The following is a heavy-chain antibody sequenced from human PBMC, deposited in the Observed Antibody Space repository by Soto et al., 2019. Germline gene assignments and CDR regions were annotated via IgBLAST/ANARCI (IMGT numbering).Heavy chain of an antibody. CDR2: IKQDGSEK. Sequence: WVPLRLSWAASGCTISSYWSSWVSQAPGKGLEWVANIKQDGSEKYYVDSVKGRFTISRDNAKNSLYLQMNSLRAEDTAVYYCARETPISFDYWGQGTLVTVSS. CDR1: GCTISSYW. V-gene: IGHV3-7*01. J-gene: IGHJ4*02. CDR3: ARETPISFDY.